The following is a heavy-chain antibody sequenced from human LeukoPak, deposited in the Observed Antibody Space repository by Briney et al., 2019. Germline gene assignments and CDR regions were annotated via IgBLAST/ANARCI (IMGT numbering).Heavy chain of an antibody. CDR1: GGTFSSYA. Sequence: ASVKVSCKASGGTFSSYAISWVRQAPGQGLEWMGGIIPIFGTANYAQKFQGRVTITADKSTSTAYMELSSLRSEDTAVYYCARLRVDSSSSQARSDNWFDPWGQGTLVTVSS. CDR2: IIPIFGTA. J-gene: IGHJ5*02. V-gene: IGHV1-69*06. D-gene: IGHD6-6*01. CDR3: ARLRVDSSSSQARSDNWFDP.